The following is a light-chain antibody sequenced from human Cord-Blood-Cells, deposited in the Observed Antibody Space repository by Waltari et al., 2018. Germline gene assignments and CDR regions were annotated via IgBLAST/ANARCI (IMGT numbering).Light chain of an antibody. CDR1: QSISSY. V-gene: IGKV1-39*01. CDR2: AAS. J-gene: IGKJ1*01. Sequence: DIQLTQSSSSLSASVGDRVTITCRASQSISSYLNWYQQKPGKAPKLLIYAASRLQSWVRSRFSGSGSETEFTLTISSLQPEDFATDYWQQSYRTPWTFCQETKLEIK. CDR3: QQSYRTPWT.